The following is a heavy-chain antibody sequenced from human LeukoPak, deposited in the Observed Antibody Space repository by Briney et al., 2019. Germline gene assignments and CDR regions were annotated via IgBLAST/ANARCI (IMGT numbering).Heavy chain of an antibody. CDR3: TGGWFGES. D-gene: IGHD3-10*01. V-gene: IGHV3-49*04. J-gene: IGHJ5*02. Sequence: PGGSLRLSCTASGFTFADHLMSWVRQAPGKGLEWVGFVKTKASGGTAEYAASVTGRFTISRDDSKSIAYLQMNSLKNEDTAFYYCTGGWFGESWGKGTLVTVSS. CDR1: GFTFADHL. CDR2: VKTKASGGTA.